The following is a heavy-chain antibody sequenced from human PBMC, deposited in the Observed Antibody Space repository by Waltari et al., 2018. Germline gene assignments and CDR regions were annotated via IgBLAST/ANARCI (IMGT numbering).Heavy chain of an antibody. Sequence: QVQLVESGGGVVQPGGSLRLSCAASGFTFSSYGMHWVRQAPGKGLEWVAFIRYDGSNKYYADSVKGRFTISRDNSKNTLYLQMNSLRAEDTAVYYCAKDVGRFRETNWFDPWGQGTLVTVSS. CDR3: AKDVGRFRETNWFDP. CDR1: GFTFSSYG. D-gene: IGHD3-10*01. CDR2: IRYDGSNK. V-gene: IGHV3-30*02. J-gene: IGHJ5*02.